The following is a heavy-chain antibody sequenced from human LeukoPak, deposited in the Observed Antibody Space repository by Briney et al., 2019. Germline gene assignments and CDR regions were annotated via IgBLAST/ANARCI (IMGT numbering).Heavy chain of an antibody. CDR1: GGSLKNHY. Sequence: SETLSLTCAVSGGSLKNHYLTWLRQSPGKRLEWIGLINSAGTTVYDPSLKSRVSISIDTSKNQFSLTMRSMTATDTAVYYCARDEVGHYALALWGQGTPVTVSS. J-gene: IGHJ5*02. CDR3: ARDEVGHYALAL. CDR2: INSAGTT. D-gene: IGHD4-17*01. V-gene: IGHV4-34*01.